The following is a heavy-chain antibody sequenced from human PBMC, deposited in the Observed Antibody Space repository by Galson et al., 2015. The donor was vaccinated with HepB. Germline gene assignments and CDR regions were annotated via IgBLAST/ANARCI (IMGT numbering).Heavy chain of an antibody. J-gene: IGHJ6*02. CDR2: INPSGGRT. V-gene: IGHV1-46*01. CDR3: ARDLVGSYGLDV. CDR1: GYTFTSYY. D-gene: IGHD2-8*02. Sequence: SCKASGYTFTSYYMHWVRQAPGQGLEWMGIINPSGGRTSYAQKFQGRVTMTRDTSTSTVYMELSSLRSEDTAVYYCARDLVGSYGLDVWGQGTTVTVSS.